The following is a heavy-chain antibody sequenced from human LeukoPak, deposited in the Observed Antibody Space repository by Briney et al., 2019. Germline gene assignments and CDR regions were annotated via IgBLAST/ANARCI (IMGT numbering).Heavy chain of an antibody. CDR3: ARAPSGPVVVVAATSY. D-gene: IGHD2-15*01. CDR1: GFTFSTYS. V-gene: IGHV3-21*05. J-gene: IGHJ4*02. CDR2: ISGSSDYI. Sequence: GGSLRLSCAAPGFTFSTYSMNWVRQAPGKGLEWVSCISGSSDYIYYADSVKGRFTISRDNAKNSLYLQMNSLRAEDTAVYYCARAPSGPVVVVAATSYWGQGTLVTVSS.